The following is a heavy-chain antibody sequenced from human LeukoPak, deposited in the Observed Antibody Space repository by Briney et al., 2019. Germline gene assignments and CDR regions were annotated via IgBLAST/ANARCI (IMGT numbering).Heavy chain of an antibody. V-gene: IGHV4-39*01. CDR3: ARHGCSSTSCSITRWYYYYYYMDV. CDR2: IYYSGST. Sequence: SETLSLTCTVSGGSISSSSYYWGWIRQPPGKGLEWIGSIYYSGSTYYNPSLKSRVTISVDTSKNQFSLKLSSVTAADTAVYYCARHGCSSTSCSITRWYYYYYYMDVWGKGTTVTVSS. CDR1: GGSISSSSYY. J-gene: IGHJ6*03. D-gene: IGHD2-2*01.